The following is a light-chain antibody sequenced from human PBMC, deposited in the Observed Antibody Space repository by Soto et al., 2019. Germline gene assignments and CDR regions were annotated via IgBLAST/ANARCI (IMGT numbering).Light chain of an antibody. CDR2: GAS. CDR3: QQFNKWPIT. Sequence: EILMTQSPATLSVSPGERATLSCRASQSVSSNLAWYQQKPGQAPRLVIYGASTRATGIPARFSGSGSGTDFTLTITSLQSEDSADYYCQQFNKWPITFGQGTKLDI. J-gene: IGKJ2*01. CDR1: QSVSSN. V-gene: IGKV3-15*01.